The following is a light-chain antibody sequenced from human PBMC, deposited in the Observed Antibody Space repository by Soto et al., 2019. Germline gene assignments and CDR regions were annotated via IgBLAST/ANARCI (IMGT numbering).Light chain of an antibody. Sequence: DIQMTQSPSTLSAPVGDRVTITCRASQTIDSWLAWYQQRPGKPPNLLIYKASTLASGVSSRFSGNGSGTEFSLTISSLQADDFGSYYCQHYNTWTFGPGTKVDIK. CDR1: QTIDSW. CDR2: KAS. CDR3: QHYNTWT. J-gene: IGKJ1*01. V-gene: IGKV1-5*03.